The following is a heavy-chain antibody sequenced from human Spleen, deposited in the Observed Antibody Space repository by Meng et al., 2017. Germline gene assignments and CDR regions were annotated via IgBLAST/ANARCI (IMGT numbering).Heavy chain of an antibody. CDR3: ARSTPRTYYYASGFDF. J-gene: IGHJ4*01. Sequence: GGSLRLSCAASGFTFSSYEMNWVRQAPGKGLEWVSYISSSGTTRYYADSVKGRFTISRDNAKNSLYLQMNSLRAEDTAVYYCARSTPRTYYYASGFDFWGHGKRVTVSS. CDR2: ISSSGTTR. CDR1: GFTFSSYE. D-gene: IGHD3-10*01. V-gene: IGHV3-48*03.